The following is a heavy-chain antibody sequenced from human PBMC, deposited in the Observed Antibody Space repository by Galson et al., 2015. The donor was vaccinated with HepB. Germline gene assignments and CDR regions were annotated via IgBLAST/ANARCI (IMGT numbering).Heavy chain of an antibody. Sequence: SVKVSCKASGYTFTNYAMNWVRQAPGRGLEWLGWINTNTGNPTYAQGFTGRFVFSLDASVNTAYLQISSLKAEDSAFYYCARDRYTNGWYALESWGQGILVTVSS. V-gene: IGHV7-4-1*02. CDR1: GYTFTNYA. CDR3: ARDRYTNGWYALES. J-gene: IGHJ5*02. CDR2: INTNTGNP. D-gene: IGHD2-8*01.